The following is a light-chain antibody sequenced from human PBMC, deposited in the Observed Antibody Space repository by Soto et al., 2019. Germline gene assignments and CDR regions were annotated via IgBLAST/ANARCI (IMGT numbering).Light chain of an antibody. V-gene: IGKV1-5*03. J-gene: IGKJ1*01. CDR3: QHYNSYSEA. CDR1: QSISSW. CDR2: KAS. Sequence: DIQMTHSPSTLSASVVYIVTITCLASQSISSWLSWYQQKPVKAPKLLIYKASTLKSGVPSRFSGSGSGTEFTLTISSLQPDDFATYYCQHYNSYSEAFGQGTKVDI.